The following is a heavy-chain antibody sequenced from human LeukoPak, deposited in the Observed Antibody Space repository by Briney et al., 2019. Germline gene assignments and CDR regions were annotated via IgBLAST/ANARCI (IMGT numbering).Heavy chain of an antibody. CDR2: INHSGST. J-gene: IGHJ3*02. D-gene: IGHD5-18*01. Sequence: DPSETLSLTCAVYGGSFSGYYWSWIRQPPGKGLEWIGEINHSGSTNYNPSLKSRVTISVDTSKNQFSLKLSSVTAADTAVYYCARQARVWGYSYGGFTAFDIWGQGTMVTVSS. CDR3: ARQARVWGYSYGGFTAFDI. V-gene: IGHV4-34*01. CDR1: GGSFSGYY.